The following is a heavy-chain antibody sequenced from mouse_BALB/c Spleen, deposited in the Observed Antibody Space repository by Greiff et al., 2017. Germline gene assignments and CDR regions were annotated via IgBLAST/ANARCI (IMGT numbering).Heavy chain of an antibody. CDR3: ARSRNYRYDPNYYAMDY. D-gene: IGHD2-14*01. CDR1: GYTFTSYW. V-gene: IGHV1-7*01. Sequence: VQLQQSGAELAKPGASVKMSCKASGYTFTSYWMHWVKQRPGQGLEWIGYINPSTGYTEYNQKFKDKATLTADKSSSTAYMQLSSLTSEDSAVYYCARSRNYRYDPNYYAMDYWGQGTSVTVSS. J-gene: IGHJ4*01. CDR2: INPSTGYT.